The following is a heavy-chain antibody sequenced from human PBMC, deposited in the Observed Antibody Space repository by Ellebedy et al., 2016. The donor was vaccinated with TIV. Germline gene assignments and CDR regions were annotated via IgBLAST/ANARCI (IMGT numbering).Heavy chain of an antibody. V-gene: IGHV3-23*01. Sequence: GESLKISCAASGFTFSSYAMSWVRQAPGKGLEWVSAISGSGGSTYYADSVKGRFTISRDNSKNTLYLQMNSLRAEDTAVYYCAKAPLLWFGELLGKVYFDYWGQGTLVTVSS. D-gene: IGHD3-10*01. CDR3: AKAPLLWFGELLGKVYFDY. CDR1: GFTFSSYA. J-gene: IGHJ4*02. CDR2: ISGSGGST.